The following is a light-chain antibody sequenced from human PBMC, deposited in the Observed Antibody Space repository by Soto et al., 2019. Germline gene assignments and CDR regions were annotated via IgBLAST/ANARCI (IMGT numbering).Light chain of an antibody. Sequence: QSVLTQPTSVSGAPGQRVTISCTGSSSNIGAGYDVHWYQQLPGTAPKLLIYGNSNRPSGVPDRFSGSKSGTSASLAITGLQAEDEADYYGQSYDSSLSAYVVFGGGTKLTV. V-gene: IGLV1-40*01. CDR1: SSNIGAGYD. J-gene: IGLJ2*01. CDR2: GNS. CDR3: QSYDSSLSAYVV.